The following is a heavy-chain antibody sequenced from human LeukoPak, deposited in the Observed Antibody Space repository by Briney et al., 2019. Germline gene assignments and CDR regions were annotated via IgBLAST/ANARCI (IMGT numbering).Heavy chain of an antibody. Sequence: SETLSLTCTVSGGSIFSSNTYWGWIRQPPGKGLEWIGSIYYSGSTYYNPSLKSRVTISVDTSKNQFSLKLSSVTAADTAVYYCARGLGTVAVAGYYFDYWGQGTLVTVSS. CDR3: ARGLGTVAVAGYYFDY. J-gene: IGHJ4*02. V-gene: IGHV4-39*07. D-gene: IGHD6-19*01. CDR1: GGSIFSSNTY. CDR2: IYYSGST.